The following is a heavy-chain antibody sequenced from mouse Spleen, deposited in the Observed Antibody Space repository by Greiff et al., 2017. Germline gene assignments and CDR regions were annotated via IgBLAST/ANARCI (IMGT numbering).Heavy chain of an antibody. CDR3: ARYNWDGWYFDV. V-gene: IGHV1-4*01. J-gene: IGHJ1*01. Sequence: QVQLQQSGAELARPGASVKMSCKASGYTFTSYTMHWVKQRPGQGLEWIGYINPSSGYTNYNQKFKDKATLTADKSSSTAYMQLSSLTSEDSAVYYCARYNWDGWYFDVWGAGTTVTVSS. CDR2: INPSSGYT. D-gene: IGHD4-1*01. CDR1: GYTFTSYT.